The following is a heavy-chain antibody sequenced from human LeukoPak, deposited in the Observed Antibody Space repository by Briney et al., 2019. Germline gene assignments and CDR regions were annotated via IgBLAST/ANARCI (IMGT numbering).Heavy chain of an antibody. D-gene: IGHD3-3*01. CDR1: GGSISSGGYY. CDR3: ARAAPTYYDFWSGYSYLDY. J-gene: IGHJ4*02. V-gene: IGHV4-31*03. CDR2: IYYSGST. Sequence: PSQTLSLTCTVSGGSISSGGYYWSWIRQHPGKGLEWIGYIYYSGSTYYNPSLKSRVTISVDTSKNQFSLKLSSVTAADTAVYYCARAAPTYYDFWSGYSYLDYWGQGTLVTVSS.